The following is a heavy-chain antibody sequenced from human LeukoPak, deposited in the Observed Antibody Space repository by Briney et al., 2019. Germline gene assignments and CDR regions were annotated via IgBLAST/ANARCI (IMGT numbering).Heavy chain of an antibody. Sequence: ADTLSLTCTVSGGSVSSGSYYWSWIRQPPGKGLEWIGYICYSGSTNYNPSLKSRVTISVDTPKNQFSLKLSSVTAADTAVYYSARGDYYDSSGYYSFDYWGQGNLVTVSS. CDR3: ARGDYYDSSGYYSFDY. CDR1: GGSVSSGSYY. CDR2: ICYSGST. D-gene: IGHD3-22*01. J-gene: IGHJ4*02. V-gene: IGHV4-61*01.